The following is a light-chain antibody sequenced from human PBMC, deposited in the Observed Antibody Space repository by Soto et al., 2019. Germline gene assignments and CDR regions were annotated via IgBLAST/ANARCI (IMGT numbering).Light chain of an antibody. J-gene: IGKJ2*01. Sequence: EIVMTQSPATLSVSPGERATVSCRASQSVSSNLAWYQQKPGQAPRLLIYGASTRATGIPARFSGRGSGTEXXXTIGSLQSEDFAVYYCQQYNNWPRTFGQGTKLEIK. CDR3: QQYNNWPRT. CDR1: QSVSSN. CDR2: GAS. V-gene: IGKV3-15*01.